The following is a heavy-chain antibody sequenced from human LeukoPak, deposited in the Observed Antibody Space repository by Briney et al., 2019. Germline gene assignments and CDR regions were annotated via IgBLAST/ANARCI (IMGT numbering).Heavy chain of an antibody. CDR1: GVTFSSYA. CDR2: ISGSGGST. Sequence: GGSLRLSCAASGVTFSSYAMSWVRQAPGKGLEWVSAISGSGGSTYYADSVKGRFTISRDNSKSTLFLQMNSLRAEDTAVYYCAKDPRVGSRVATPCHWGQGTLVTVSS. CDR3: AKDPRVGSRVATPCH. V-gene: IGHV3-23*01. D-gene: IGHD5-24*01. J-gene: IGHJ4*02.